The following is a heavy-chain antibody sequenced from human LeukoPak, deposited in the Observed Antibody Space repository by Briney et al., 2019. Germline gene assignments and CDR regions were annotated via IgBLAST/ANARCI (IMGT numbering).Heavy chain of an antibody. V-gene: IGHV3-20*04. D-gene: IGHD2-2*01. Sequence: PGGSLRLSCAASGFTFDDYGMSWVRQAPGKGLEWVSGINWNGGSTGYADSVEGRFTISRDNAKNSLYLQMNSLRAEDTALYYCARNIVVVPAANNWFDPWGQGTLVTVSS. J-gene: IGHJ5*02. CDR3: ARNIVVVPAANNWFDP. CDR1: GFTFDDYG. CDR2: INWNGGST.